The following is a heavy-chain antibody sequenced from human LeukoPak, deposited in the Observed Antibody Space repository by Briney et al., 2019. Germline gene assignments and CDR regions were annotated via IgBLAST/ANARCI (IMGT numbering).Heavy chain of an antibody. Sequence: PSETLSLTCAVYGGSFSGYYWSWIRQPPGKGLEWIGEINHSGSTNYNPSLKSGVTLSVDTSKNQSSLKLSSVAAADTAVYYCARGLYGYSGYDFFDYRGQGTLVTVSS. V-gene: IGHV4-34*01. CDR3: ARGLYGYSGYDFFDY. D-gene: IGHD5-12*01. CDR1: GGSFSGYY. J-gene: IGHJ4*02. CDR2: INHSGST.